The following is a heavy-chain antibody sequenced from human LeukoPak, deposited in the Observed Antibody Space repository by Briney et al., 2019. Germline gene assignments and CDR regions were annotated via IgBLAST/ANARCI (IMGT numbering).Heavy chain of an antibody. CDR2: ISSSGSTL. Sequence: PGGSRRLSCAASGFTFSDYYMTWIRQPPGKGLEWISYISSSGSTLDYADSVKGRFTISRDNSKNTLYLQMNSLRAEDTAVYYCARDPGYYGSWGQGTLVTVSS. J-gene: IGHJ5*02. D-gene: IGHD3-10*01. V-gene: IGHV3-11*01. CDR1: GFTFSDYY. CDR3: ARDPGYYGS.